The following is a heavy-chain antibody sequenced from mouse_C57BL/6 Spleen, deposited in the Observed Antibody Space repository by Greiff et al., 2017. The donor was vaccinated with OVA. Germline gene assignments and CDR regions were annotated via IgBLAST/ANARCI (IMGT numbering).Heavy chain of an antibody. CDR2: IDPSDSYT. J-gene: IGHJ2*01. V-gene: IGHV1-69*01. CDR1: GYTFTSYW. CDR3: ARGRGRSFFDY. Sequence: VQLQQPGAELVMPGASVKLSCKASGYTFTSYWMHWVKQRPGQGLEWIGEIDPSDSYTNYNQKFKGKSTLTVDKSSSTAYMQLSSLTSEDSAVYYCARGRGRSFFDYWGQGTTLTVSS.